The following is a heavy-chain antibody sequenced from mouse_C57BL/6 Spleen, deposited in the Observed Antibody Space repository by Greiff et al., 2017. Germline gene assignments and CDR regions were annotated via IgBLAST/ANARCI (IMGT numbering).Heavy chain of an antibody. CDR1: GYAFTNYL. J-gene: IGHJ1*03. V-gene: IGHV1-54*01. D-gene: IGHD1-1*01. CDR2: INPGSGGT. Sequence: QVQLQQSGAELVRPGTSVKVSCKASGYAFTNYLIEWVKQRPGQGLEWIGVINPGSGGTNYNEKFKGKATLTADKSSSTAYMQLSSLTSEDSAVYICARDGSSWYFDVWGTGTTVTVSS. CDR3: ARDGSSWYFDV.